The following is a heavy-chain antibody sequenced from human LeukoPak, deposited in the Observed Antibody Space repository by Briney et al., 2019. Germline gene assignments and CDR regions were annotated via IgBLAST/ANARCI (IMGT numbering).Heavy chain of an antibody. CDR2: IRTAGDT. J-gene: IGHJ4*02. CDR3: ARARFGELSHSAFDY. CDR1: GFTFSSYD. Sequence: GGSQRLSCAASGFTFSSYDMHWVRQATGRGLEGVSVIRTAGDTYYSDSVKGRFTISRENAKNSLYLQMNSLRVGDTAVYYCARARFGELSHSAFDYWGQGTLVTVSS. D-gene: IGHD3-10*01. V-gene: IGHV3-13*01.